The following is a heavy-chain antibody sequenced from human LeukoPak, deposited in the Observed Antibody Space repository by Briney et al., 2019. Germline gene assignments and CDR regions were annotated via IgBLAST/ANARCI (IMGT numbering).Heavy chain of an antibody. CDR1: GYTXTNYY. V-gene: IGHV1-46*01. J-gene: IGHJ4*02. D-gene: IGHD4-23*01. CDR3: ATGRWSFDY. CDR2: GNHSDGGT. Sequence: GASVKVSCKASGYTXTNYYMHWVRQAPGQGLEWMGIGNHSDGGTSYAQQSQGRVTMTRDTSTSTVYMELSSLRSEDTAVYYCATGRWSFDYWGRGTLVTVSS.